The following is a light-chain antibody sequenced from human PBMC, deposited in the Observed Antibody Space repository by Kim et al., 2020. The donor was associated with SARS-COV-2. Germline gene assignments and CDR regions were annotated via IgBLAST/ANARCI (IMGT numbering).Light chain of an antibody. CDR3: QAWDRSPV. CDR1: KLGDKY. Sequence: SYELTQPPSVSVSPGQTATITCSGDKLGDKYASWYQQKPGQSPVLVIYQDTQRPSRIPERFSGSTSGNTATLTISGTQAMDEAAYYCQAWDRSPVFGGGTQLTVL. CDR2: QDT. J-gene: IGLJ2*01. V-gene: IGLV3-1*01.